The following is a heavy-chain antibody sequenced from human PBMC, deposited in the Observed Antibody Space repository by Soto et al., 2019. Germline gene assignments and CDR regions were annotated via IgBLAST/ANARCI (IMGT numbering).Heavy chain of an antibody. V-gene: IGHV3-30-3*01. Sequence: QVQLVESGGGVVQPGRSLRLSCAASGFTFSSYAMHWVRQAPGKGLEWVAVISYDGSNKYYADSVKGRFTISRDNSQNTLYLQMNSLRAEDTAVYYCARHTVTQEFDYWGQGTLVTVSS. D-gene: IGHD4-17*01. CDR2: ISYDGSNK. J-gene: IGHJ4*02. CDR1: GFTFSSYA. CDR3: ARHTVTQEFDY.